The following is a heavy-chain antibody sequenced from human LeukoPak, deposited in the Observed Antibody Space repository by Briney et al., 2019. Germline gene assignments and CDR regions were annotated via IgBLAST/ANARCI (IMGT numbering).Heavy chain of an antibody. D-gene: IGHD4-11*01. CDR1: GFTFSSYA. CDR3: ARSGNSNSRPFDY. Sequence: QAGGSLRLSCAASGFTFSSYAMHWVRQAPGKGLEWVAVISYGGSNKYYADSVKGRFTISRDNSKNTLYLQMNSLRAEDTAVYYCARSGNSNSRPFDYWGQGTLVTVSS. J-gene: IGHJ4*02. CDR2: ISYGGSNK. V-gene: IGHV3-30-3*01.